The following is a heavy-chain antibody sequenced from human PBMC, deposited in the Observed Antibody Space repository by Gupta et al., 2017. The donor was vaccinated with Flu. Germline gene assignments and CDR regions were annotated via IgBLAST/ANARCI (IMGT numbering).Heavy chain of an antibody. CDR3: ARDSVSGSSTVIDY. CDR1: GGSISSYY. Sequence: QVQLQESGPGLVKPSETLSLTCTVSGGSISSYYWSWIRQPAGKGLEWIGRIYTSGSTNYNPSLKSRVTMSVDTSKNQLSLKLSSVTAADTAVYYCARDSVSGSSTVIDYWGQGTLVTVSS. J-gene: IGHJ4*02. CDR2: IYTSGST. V-gene: IGHV4-4*07. D-gene: IGHD1-26*01.